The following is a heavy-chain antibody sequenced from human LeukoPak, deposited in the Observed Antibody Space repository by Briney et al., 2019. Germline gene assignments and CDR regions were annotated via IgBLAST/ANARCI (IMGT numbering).Heavy chain of an antibody. D-gene: IGHD2-21*01. Sequence: ASVKVSCKASGSTFNKFGISWVRQAPGQGLEWMGWSSGYNDDTHYAQKFQGRVTMTTDTSTNTAYMDLRSLRSDDTAIYYCAKDFYNSGRHWYDCFDIWGQGTMVTVSS. CDR3: AKDFYNSGRHWYDCFDI. CDR1: GSTFNKFG. CDR2: SSGYNDDT. V-gene: IGHV1-18*01. J-gene: IGHJ3*02.